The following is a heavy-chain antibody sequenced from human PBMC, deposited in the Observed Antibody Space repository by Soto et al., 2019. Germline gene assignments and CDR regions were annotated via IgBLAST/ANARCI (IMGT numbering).Heavy chain of an antibody. CDR1: EFPFSNYG. J-gene: IGHJ4*02. V-gene: IGHV3-30*03. D-gene: IGHD2-15*01. Sequence: QVQLVESGGGVVQPGRSLRLSCAASEFPFSNYGMHWVRQAPGKGLEWVAHISYDGSNKHYADSVKGRVTISRDNSKNMLFLQMSSLRTDDTAVYYCAGGQYYFDYCGQGTRVSVSS. CDR2: ISYDGSNK. CDR3: AGGQYYFDY.